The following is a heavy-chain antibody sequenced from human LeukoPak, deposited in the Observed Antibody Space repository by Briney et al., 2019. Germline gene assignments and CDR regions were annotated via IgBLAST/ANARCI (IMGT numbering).Heavy chain of an antibody. CDR2: INPKKGAT. Sequence: GASVKVSCKPSGYTFTVFYIHWVRQAPGQGLQWMGWINPKKGATKYSQNFRGRVTMTRDTSIDTAYMELSSLTSDDTAIYYCARPTHRLTVTTAIDYWGLGTLVTVSS. CDR3: ARPTHRLTVTTAIDY. D-gene: IGHD4-17*01. J-gene: IGHJ4*02. CDR1: GYTFTVFY. V-gene: IGHV1-2*02.